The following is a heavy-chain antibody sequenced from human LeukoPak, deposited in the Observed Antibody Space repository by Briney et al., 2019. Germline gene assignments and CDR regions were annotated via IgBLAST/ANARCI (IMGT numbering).Heavy chain of an antibody. CDR2: IWYDGSKT. CDR1: GFTFSSYG. V-gene: IGHV3-33*06. D-gene: IGHD6-13*01. Sequence: GGSLRLSCAASGFTFSSYGMHWVRQAPGKGLEWVAVIWYDGSKTHYTDSVKGRFTISRDNSKNTLSLQMDSLRAEDTAVYYCAKEGQQLVLWFDPWGQGTLVTVSS. CDR3: AKEGQQLVLWFDP. J-gene: IGHJ5*02.